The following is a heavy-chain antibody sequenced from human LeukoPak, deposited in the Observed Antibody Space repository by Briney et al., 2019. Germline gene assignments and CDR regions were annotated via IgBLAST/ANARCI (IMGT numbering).Heavy chain of an antibody. CDR1: GGSISSSPYY. V-gene: IGHV4-39*01. J-gene: IGHJ4*02. D-gene: IGHD3-16*01. Sequence: SETLSPTCTVSGGSISSSPYYWGWIRQPPGKGLEWIGSIYYSGTTHYNPSLESRVTISVDTSKNQFSLKLTSVTAADTAVYYCARGGVIWSWGYWGRGTLVTVSS. CDR2: IYYSGTT. CDR3: ARGGVIWSWGY.